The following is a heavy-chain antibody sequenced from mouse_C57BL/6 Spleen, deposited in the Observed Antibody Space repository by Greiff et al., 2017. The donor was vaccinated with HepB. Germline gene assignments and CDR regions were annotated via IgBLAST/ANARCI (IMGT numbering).Heavy chain of an antibody. CDR1: GYTFTEYT. D-gene: IGHD2-4*01. V-gene: IGHV1-62-2*01. CDR3: ARHGYYDYDGYYFDY. J-gene: IGHJ2*01. CDR2: FYPGSGSI. Sequence: QVHVKQSGAELVKPGASVKLSCKASGYTFTEYTIHWVKQRSGQGLEWIGWFYPGSGSIKYNEKFKDKATLTADKSSSTVYMELSRLTSEDSAVYFCARHGYYDYDGYYFDYWGQGTTLTVSS.